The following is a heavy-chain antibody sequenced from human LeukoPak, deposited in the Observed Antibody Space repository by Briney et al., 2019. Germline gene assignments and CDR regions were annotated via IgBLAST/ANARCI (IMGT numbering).Heavy chain of an antibody. D-gene: IGHD3-16*01. CDR3: ARGGGGRSFDY. CDR2: ICYSGST. J-gene: IGHJ4*02. CDR1: GGSISSSSYY. Sequence: SETLSLTCTVSGGSISSSSYYWGWIRQPPGKGLEWIGNICYSGSTYYNPSLKSRVTISVDTSKNQFSLKLSSATAADTAVYYCARGGGGRSFDYWGQGTLVTVSS. V-gene: IGHV4-39*07.